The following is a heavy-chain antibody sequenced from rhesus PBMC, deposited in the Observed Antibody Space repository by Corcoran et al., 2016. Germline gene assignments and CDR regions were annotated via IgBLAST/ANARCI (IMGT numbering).Heavy chain of an antibody. CDR2: FSADVGII. CDR3: ARAPPAANWFFDI. CDR1: GGAIRSLF. J-gene: IGHJ2*01. V-gene: IGHV4-173*01. Sequence: QVQLQESGPGLVKPSETLSLTCAVSGGAIRSLFLSWIRPTPGKELEWIGRFSADVGIIDDNPSLKSRVTISIDTSKNQFSLKMTSMIAADTAVYYCARAPPAANWFFDIWGPGTPITISS. D-gene: IGHD6-25*01.